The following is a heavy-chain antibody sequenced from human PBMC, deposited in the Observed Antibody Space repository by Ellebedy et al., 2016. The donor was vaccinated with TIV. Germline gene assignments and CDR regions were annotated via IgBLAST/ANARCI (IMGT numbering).Heavy chain of an antibody. CDR2: MDPRLGTV. D-gene: IGHD3-16*01. Sequence: AASVKVSCKASGDTFSNHAFNWVRQAPGQELEWMGRMDPRLGTVKYAQKFQGRVTITADKSTSTAYIELSSRRSEDAALYYCATDGGSADVERSETLSYWGLGTLVTVSS. J-gene: IGHJ4*02. CDR1: GDTFSNHA. CDR3: ATDGGSADVERSETLSY. V-gene: IGHV1-69*04.